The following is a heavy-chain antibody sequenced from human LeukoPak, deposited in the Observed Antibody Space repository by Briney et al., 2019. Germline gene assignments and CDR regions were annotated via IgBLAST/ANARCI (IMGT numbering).Heavy chain of an antibody. Sequence: GGSLRLSCAACGFTFISYNMKWVRQAPGKGLEWVSSISSRSSYIFYADSVKGRFTISRDNAKKSLYLQMNSLRAEDTAVYYCASGVNYFDYWGQGTLVTVSS. J-gene: IGHJ4*02. CDR3: ASGVNYFDY. CDR2: ISSRSSYI. CDR1: GFTFISYN. D-gene: IGHD3-3*01. V-gene: IGHV3-21*01.